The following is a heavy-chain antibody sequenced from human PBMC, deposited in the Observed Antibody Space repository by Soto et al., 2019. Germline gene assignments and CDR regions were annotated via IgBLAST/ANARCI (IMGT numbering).Heavy chain of an antibody. V-gene: IGHV3-11*06. CDR3: ARGVTDPPFDY. CDR2: ISPSGSHT. D-gene: IGHD2-21*02. CDR1: GFDFSDYY. Sequence: QVQLVESGGCLVRPGWSLRLSCAASGFDFSDYYMTWIREAPGKGLEWISYISPSGSHTNYADSMKGRFTISRDNARNSVDLHMNSLGADDTAVYYCARGVTDPPFDYWGQGALVTVSS. J-gene: IGHJ4*02.